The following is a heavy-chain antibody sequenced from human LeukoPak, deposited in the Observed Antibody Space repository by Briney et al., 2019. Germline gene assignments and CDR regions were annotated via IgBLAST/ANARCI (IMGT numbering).Heavy chain of an antibody. D-gene: IGHD5-24*01. J-gene: IGHJ4*02. Sequence: PGGSLRLSCTASGFIVSSNYMSWVRQAPGKGLEWVSVIYSGGSTYYADSVKGRFTISRDNSKNTLYLQMNSLRAEDTAVYYCARASRDGYNPFDYWGQGTLVTVSS. CDR2: IYSGGST. V-gene: IGHV3-53*01. CDR1: GFIVSSNY. CDR3: ARASRDGYNPFDY.